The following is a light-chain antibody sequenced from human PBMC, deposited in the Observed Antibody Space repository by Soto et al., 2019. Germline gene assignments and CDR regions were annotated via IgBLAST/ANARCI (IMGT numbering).Light chain of an antibody. CDR2: KAS. V-gene: IGKV1-5*03. CDR1: QTISNW. CDR3: QQYGSYPRT. J-gene: IGKJ1*01. Sequence: DIQMTQSPFTLSAFLGDRVTITCRASQTISNWLAWYQQKPGKAPKLLIYKASGLEGGVPSRFSGSGSGTEFTLTINNLQPDDFATYFCQQYGSYPRTFGQGTKVES.